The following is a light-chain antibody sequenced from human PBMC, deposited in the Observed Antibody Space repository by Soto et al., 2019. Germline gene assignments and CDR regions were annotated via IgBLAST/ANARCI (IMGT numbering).Light chain of an antibody. Sequence: EIVMTQSPATLSVSPGERASLSCRASQSVSGNLAWYQQKPGQAPRLLIYGASTRATGIPARFSGSGSGTEFTLTISSLQSEDFAVYYCQQYNNWPLFGQGTKVDI. J-gene: IGKJ1*01. V-gene: IGKV3-15*01. CDR1: QSVSGN. CDR3: QQYNNWPL. CDR2: GAS.